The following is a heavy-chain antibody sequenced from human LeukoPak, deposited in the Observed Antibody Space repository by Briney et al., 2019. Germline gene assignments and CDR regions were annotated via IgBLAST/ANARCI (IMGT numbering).Heavy chain of an antibody. Sequence: GGSLRLSCAASGFTFSNAWMSWVRQAPGKGLEWVGRIKSKTHGGTTDYAAPVKGRFTISRDDSENTVFLQMNSLKTEDTAVYYCTTDKATYTFYYDSVPYYHDYWGQGTLVTVSS. CDR1: GFTFSNAW. J-gene: IGHJ4*02. CDR2: IKSKTHGGTT. D-gene: IGHD3-22*01. V-gene: IGHV3-15*01. CDR3: TTDKATYTFYYDSVPYYHDY.